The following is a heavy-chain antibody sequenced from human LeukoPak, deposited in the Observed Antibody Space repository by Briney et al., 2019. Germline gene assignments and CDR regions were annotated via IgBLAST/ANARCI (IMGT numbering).Heavy chain of an antibody. Sequence: ASVKVSCKASGYTFTGYYMHWVRQAPGQGLEWMGWINPNSGGTNYAQKFQGRVTMTRDTSISTAYMELSRLRSDDTAVYYCARVRRYSSGWYQPGFDYWGQGTLVTVSS. CDR2: INPNSGGT. CDR1: GYTFTGYY. V-gene: IGHV1-2*02. CDR3: ARVRRYSSGWYQPGFDY. D-gene: IGHD6-19*01. J-gene: IGHJ4*02.